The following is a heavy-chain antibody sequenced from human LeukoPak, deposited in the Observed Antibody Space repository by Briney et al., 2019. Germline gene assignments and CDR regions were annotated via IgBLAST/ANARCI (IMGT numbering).Heavy chain of an antibody. V-gene: IGHV1-8*01. J-gene: IGHJ4*02. CDR1: GYTFTSYD. CDR2: MNPNSGNT. Sequence: ASVKVSCKASGYTFTSYDINWVRQATGQGLEWMGWMNPNSGNTGYAQKFQGRVTMTRNTSISTAYMELSSLRSEDTAVYYCARIPTDYGDYGGDYWGRGTLVTVSS. CDR3: ARIPTDYGDYGGDY. D-gene: IGHD4-17*01.